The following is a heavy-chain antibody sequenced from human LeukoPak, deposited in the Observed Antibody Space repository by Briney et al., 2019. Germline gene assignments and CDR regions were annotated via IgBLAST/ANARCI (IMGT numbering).Heavy chain of an antibody. CDR3: VGGSGWYFDY. V-gene: IGHV3-7*01. D-gene: IGHD6-19*01. J-gene: IGHJ4*02. Sequence: GGSLRLSCAASGFTFSNYWMNWVRQAPGKGLEWVANIKQDGSETHYVDSVKGRFTISRDNAKNSLSLQMNSLRVEDTAVYYCVGGSGWYFDYWGQGTLVTVSS. CDR2: IKQDGSET. CDR1: GFTFSNYW.